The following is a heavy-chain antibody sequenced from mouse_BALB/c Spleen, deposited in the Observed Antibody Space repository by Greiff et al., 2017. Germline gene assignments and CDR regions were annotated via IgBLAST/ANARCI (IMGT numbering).Heavy chain of an antibody. CDR1: GFTFSNYW. J-gene: IGHJ2*01. Sequence: EVKLVESGGGLVQPGGSMKLSCVASGFTFSNYWMNWVRQSPEKGLEWVAEIRLKSNNYATHYAESVKGRFTISRDDSKSSVYLQMNNLRAEDTGIYYCTKGYPLYYFDYWGQGTTLTVSS. V-gene: IGHV6-6*02. CDR2: IRLKSNNYAT. D-gene: IGHD2-2*01. CDR3: TKGYPLYYFDY.